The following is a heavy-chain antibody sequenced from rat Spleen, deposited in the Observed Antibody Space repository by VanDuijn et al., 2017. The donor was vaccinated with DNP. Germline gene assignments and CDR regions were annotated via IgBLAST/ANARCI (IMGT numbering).Heavy chain of an antibody. D-gene: IGHD1-6*01. V-gene: IGHV1-43*01. Sequence: QVQLQQSGAELAKPGSSVRISCKASAYTFTSNYIGWIKQTTGQDLQYIGYIHTGSGGTSYNEKFKGKATLTVDKSSSTAFMQLSSLTPDDSAVYYCAREETYFGYDYFDYWGQGAMVTVSS. CDR3: AREETYFGYDYFDY. CDR2: IHTGSGGT. CDR1: AYTFTSNY. J-gene: IGHJ2*01.